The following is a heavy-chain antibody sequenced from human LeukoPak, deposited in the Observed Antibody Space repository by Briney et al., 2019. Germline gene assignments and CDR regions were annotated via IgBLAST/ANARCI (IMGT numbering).Heavy chain of an antibody. CDR1: GGSLSGHY. CDR2: IYYTGPT. D-gene: IGHD2-2*01. Sequence: SETLSLTCTVGGGSLSGHYWGWIRQPPGKGLELVGHIYYTGPTFYNPSLNSQVTITLDTSRNQFSLRLTSVIAADTAVYYCARFSWGCSTASCYLTNWGQGALVTVSS. J-gene: IGHJ4*02. CDR3: ARFSWGCSTASCYLTN. V-gene: IGHV4-59*11.